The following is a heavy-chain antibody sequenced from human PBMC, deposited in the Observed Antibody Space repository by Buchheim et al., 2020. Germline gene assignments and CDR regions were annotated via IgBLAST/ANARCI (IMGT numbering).Heavy chain of an antibody. CDR1: GGSFSGYY. CDR3: ATHPHRPPFYYYSTDA. CDR2: INHSGST. Sequence: QVQLQQWGAGLLKPSETLSLTCAVYGGSFSGYYWSWIRQPPGKGLEWIGEINHSGSTNYNPSLKSRVTISVDTSKNQFSLKLSSVTAADTAVYYCATHPHRPPFYYYSTDAWGQGTT. V-gene: IGHV4-34*01. J-gene: IGHJ6*02.